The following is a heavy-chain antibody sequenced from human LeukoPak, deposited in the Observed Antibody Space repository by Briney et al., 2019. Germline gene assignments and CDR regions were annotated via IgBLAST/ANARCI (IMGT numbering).Heavy chain of an antibody. CDR3: ARHSDPYYDILTGYYSGLSVGD. V-gene: IGHV4-59*08. CDR2: IYYSGST. D-gene: IGHD3-9*01. Sequence: SETLSLTCTVSGGSISSYYWSWIRQPPGKGLEWIGCIYYSGSTNYNPSLKSRVTISVDTSKNQFSLKLSSVTAADTAVYYCARHSDPYYDILTGYYSGLSVGDWGQGTLVTVSS. J-gene: IGHJ4*02. CDR1: GGSISSYY.